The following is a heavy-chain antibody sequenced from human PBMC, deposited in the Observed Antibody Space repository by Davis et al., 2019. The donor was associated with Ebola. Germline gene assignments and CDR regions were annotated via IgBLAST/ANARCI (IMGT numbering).Heavy chain of an antibody. CDR1: GFTFSRHW. J-gene: IGHJ4*02. CDR3: ARGISGDDSSGYYGVDFDY. V-gene: IGHV3-74*01. Sequence: PGGSLRLSCAASGFTFSRHWMHWVRQVPGKGLVWVSRINGDGSRTTYADSVKGRFTISRDNAKNTLYLQMNSLRAEDTAVYYCARGISGDDSSGYYGVDFDYWGQGTLVTVSS. CDR2: INGDGSRT. D-gene: IGHD3-22*01.